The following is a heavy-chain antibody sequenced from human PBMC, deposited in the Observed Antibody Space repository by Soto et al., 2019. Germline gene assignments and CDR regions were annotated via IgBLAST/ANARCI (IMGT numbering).Heavy chain of an antibody. D-gene: IGHD3-9*01. V-gene: IGHV4-30-4*01. Sequence: PSETLSLTCTVSGGSISSGDYYWSWIRQPPGKGLEWIGYIYYSGSTYYNPSLKSRVTISVDTSKNQFSLKLSSVTAADTAVYYCARDTIRSYFDYWGQGTLVTVSS. J-gene: IGHJ4*02. CDR3: ARDTIRSYFDY. CDR1: GGSISSGDYY. CDR2: IYYSGST.